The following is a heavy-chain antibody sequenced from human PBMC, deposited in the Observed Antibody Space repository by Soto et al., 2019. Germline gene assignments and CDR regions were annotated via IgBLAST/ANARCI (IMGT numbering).Heavy chain of an antibody. Sequence: GGSLRLSCAASGFTVSSNYMSWVRQAPGKGLEWVSVIYSGGSTYYADSVKGRFTISRHNSKNTLYLQMNSLRAEDTAVYYCARDLGYYDILTGYYPGGWFDPWGQGTLVTVSS. CDR3: ARDLGYYDILTGYYPGGWFDP. J-gene: IGHJ5*02. CDR2: IYSGGST. CDR1: GFTVSSNY. D-gene: IGHD3-9*01. V-gene: IGHV3-53*04.